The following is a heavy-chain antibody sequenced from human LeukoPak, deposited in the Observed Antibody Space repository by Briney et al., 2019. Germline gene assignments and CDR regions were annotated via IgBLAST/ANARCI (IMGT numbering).Heavy chain of an antibody. D-gene: IGHD2-15*01. V-gene: IGHV4-38-2*02. CDR1: GYSISSGYS. CDR3: AREGGGYCSGGGCYSGASDI. Sequence: PSETLSLTCTVSGYSISSGYSWGWIRQPPGKGLEWIGSFYHSGNTYHNPSLKSRVTISVDTSKNQFSLKLSSVTAADTAVYYCAREGGGYCSGGGCYSGASDIWGQGTMVTVSS. CDR2: FYHSGNT. J-gene: IGHJ3*02.